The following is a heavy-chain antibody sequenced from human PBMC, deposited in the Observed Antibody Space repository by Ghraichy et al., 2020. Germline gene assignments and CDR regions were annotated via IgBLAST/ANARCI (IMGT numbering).Heavy chain of an antibody. CDR2: ISGGGIST. V-gene: IGHV3-23*01. Sequence: GGSLRLSCAVSGFTFSNYAMSWVRQAPGKGLECVSSISGGGISTYYADSVKGRFTISRDNSKNTVYVQMNSLRSEDTAVYYCAKVHSTGWYQVKSVPFDYGGQGIRAPASS. CDR1: GFTFSNYA. J-gene: IGHJ4*02. CDR3: AKVHSTGWYQVKSVPFDY. D-gene: IGHD6-19*01.